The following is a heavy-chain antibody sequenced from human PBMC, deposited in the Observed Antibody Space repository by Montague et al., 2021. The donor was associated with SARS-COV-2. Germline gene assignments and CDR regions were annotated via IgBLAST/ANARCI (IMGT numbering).Heavy chain of an antibody. CDR3: ARTEYNWNDWFDP. D-gene: IGHD1-20*01. CDR2: ISHSGIT. J-gene: IGHJ5*02. V-gene: IGHV4-59*13. Sequence: SETLSLTCSVSGGSISSYYWSWIRQSPGKGLKWIGYISHSGITDYNPSLKSRVTISVDMSKNQFSLQLNSVTAADSAVYYCARTEYNWNDWFDPWGQGTLVTVSS. CDR1: GGSISSYY.